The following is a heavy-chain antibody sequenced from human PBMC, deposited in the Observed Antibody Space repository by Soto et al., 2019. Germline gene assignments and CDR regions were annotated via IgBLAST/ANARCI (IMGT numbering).Heavy chain of an antibody. D-gene: IGHD3-22*01. V-gene: IGHV2-5*02. CDR3: LHSRRHYYDRRGSPYYFDS. J-gene: IGHJ4*02. CDR2: IYWDDDK. Sequence: SGPTLVNPTQALTLTCTFSGFSLTTDRVGVGWIRQPPGKALEWLALIYWDDDKRYSPSLRNRFTIAKGTSNNQVVLTMTNMDLVDTATFYCLHSRRHYYDRRGSPYYFDSWGQGALVTVSS. CDR1: GFSLTTDRVG.